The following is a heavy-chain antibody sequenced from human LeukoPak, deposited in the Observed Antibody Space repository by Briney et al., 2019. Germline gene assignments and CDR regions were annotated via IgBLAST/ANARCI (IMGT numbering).Heavy chain of an antibody. D-gene: IGHD6-19*01. V-gene: IGHV3-30*02. CDR3: AKDHLPGIVVADRDY. Sequence: GGSLRLSCAASGFTFSSYGMHWVRQAPGKGLEWVAFIRYDGSNKYYADSVKGRFTISRDNSKSTLYLQINSLRAEDTAVYYCAKDHLPGIVVADRDYWGQGTLVTVSS. CDR2: IRYDGSNK. CDR1: GFTFSSYG. J-gene: IGHJ4*02.